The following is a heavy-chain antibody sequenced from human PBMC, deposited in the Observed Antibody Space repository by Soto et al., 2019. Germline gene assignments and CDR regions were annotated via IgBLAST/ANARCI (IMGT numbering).Heavy chain of an antibody. Sequence: EVQLVESGGDLVQPGGSLRLSCAASGFTFSFYSMNWVRQAPGKGLEWVSNISASSGTIYYADSVKGRFTISRDNAKNSLYLQRNSLRGEDTAVYYCARPVYSSSSYYYYGMDVWGQGSRVTV. V-gene: IGHV3-48*01. J-gene: IGHJ6*02. CDR3: ARPVYSSSSYYYYGMDV. CDR1: GFTFSFYS. CDR2: ISASSGTI. D-gene: IGHD6-6*01.